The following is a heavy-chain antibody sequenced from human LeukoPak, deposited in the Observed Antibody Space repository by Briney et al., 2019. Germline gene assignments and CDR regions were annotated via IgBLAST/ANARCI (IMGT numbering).Heavy chain of an antibody. V-gene: IGHV1-8*03. J-gene: IGHJ4*02. Sequence: VASVKVSCKASGYTFTGYYMHWVRQAPGQGLEWMGWINPNSGNTGYAQKFQGRVTITRNTSISTAYMELSSLRSEDTAVYYCARGRGTTGPFDYWGQGTLVTVSS. CDR1: GYTFTGYY. CDR2: INPNSGNT. D-gene: IGHD4-17*01. CDR3: ARGRGTTGPFDY.